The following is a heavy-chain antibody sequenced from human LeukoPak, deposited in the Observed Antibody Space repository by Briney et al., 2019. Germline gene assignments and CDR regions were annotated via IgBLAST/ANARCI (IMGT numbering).Heavy chain of an antibody. Sequence: SETLSLTCTVSGDSIGSHYWSWIRQPPGQGLEWIGNIFYVGSTNHNPYLKSRVTISVDTSKTQFSLKLNSVTAADTAVYYCARDYYDSRGEAFDIWGQGTMVTVSS. V-gene: IGHV4-59*11. CDR1: GDSIGSHY. J-gene: IGHJ3*02. D-gene: IGHD3-22*01. CDR3: ARDYYDSRGEAFDI. CDR2: IFYVGST.